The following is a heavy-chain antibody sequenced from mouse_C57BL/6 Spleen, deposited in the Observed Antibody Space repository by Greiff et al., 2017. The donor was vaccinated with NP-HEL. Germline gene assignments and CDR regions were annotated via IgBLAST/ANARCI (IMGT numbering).Heavy chain of an antibody. CDR2: ISSGSSNI. CDR3: APSYYRNPFAY. Sequence: EVQVVESGGGLVKPGGSLKLSCAASGFTFSDYGMHWVRQAPEKGLEWVAYISSGSSNIYYADTVKGRFTISRDNAKNTLFLQMTSLRSEDTAMYYCAPSYYRNPFAYWGQGTLVTVSA. D-gene: IGHD2-5*01. J-gene: IGHJ3*01. V-gene: IGHV5-17*01. CDR1: GFTFSDYG.